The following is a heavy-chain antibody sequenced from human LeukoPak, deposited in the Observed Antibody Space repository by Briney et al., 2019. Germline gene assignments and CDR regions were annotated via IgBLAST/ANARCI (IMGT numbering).Heavy chain of an antibody. D-gene: IGHD4-17*01. CDR3: ARQSRPSIYGDYTPIGY. Sequence: PGRSLRLSCAASGFTFSSYAMHWVRQAPGKGLEWVAVISYDGSNKYYADSVKGRFTISRDNSKNTLYLQMNSLRAEDTAVYYCARQSRPSIYGDYTPIGYWGQGTLVTASS. CDR2: ISYDGSNK. V-gene: IGHV3-30-3*01. CDR1: GFTFSSYA. J-gene: IGHJ4*02.